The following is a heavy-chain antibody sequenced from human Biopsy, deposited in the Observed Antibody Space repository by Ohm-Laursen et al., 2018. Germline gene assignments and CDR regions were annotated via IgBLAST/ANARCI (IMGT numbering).Heavy chain of an antibody. V-gene: IGHV1-69*13. J-gene: IGHJ6*02. CDR3: ARGVSGTPYHNYGLDV. D-gene: IGHD3-10*01. CDR1: GGTFSSFA. CDR2: ILPIFHTT. Sequence: SVKVSCKASGGTFSSFAISWVRQAPGQGLEWMGGILPIFHTTSYAQKFQGRITITADEFPGTAYMELSSLRSEDTAVYYCARGVSGTPYHNYGLDVWGQGTTVTVSS.